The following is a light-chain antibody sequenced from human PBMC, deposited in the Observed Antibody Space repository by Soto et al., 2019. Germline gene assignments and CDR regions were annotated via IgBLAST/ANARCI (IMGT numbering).Light chain of an antibody. V-gene: IGKV3-20*01. J-gene: IGKJ1*01. Sequence: EIVLTQSPGTLSLSPGERATLSCRATERVSSRYLAWYQQKPGQAPRLLIYGASSRATGIPYRFSGSGSGKDFTLTISRLEPEDFAVYYCQQYGSSPPWTFGQGTRVEIK. CDR3: QQYGSSPPWT. CDR2: GAS. CDR1: ERVSSRY.